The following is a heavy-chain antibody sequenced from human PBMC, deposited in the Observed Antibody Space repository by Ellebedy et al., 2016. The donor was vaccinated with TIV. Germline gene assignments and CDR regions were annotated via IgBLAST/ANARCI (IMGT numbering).Heavy chain of an antibody. J-gene: IGHJ6*02. CDR3: AKPDSYYYYYYGMDV. CDR2: IKQDGSEK. Sequence: GESLKISCAASGFTFSSYWMSWVRQAPGKGLEWVANIKQDGSEKYYVDSVKGRFTISRDNAKNSLYLQMNSLRAEDTAVYYCAKPDSYYYYYYGMDVWGQGTTVTVSS. V-gene: IGHV3-7*03. D-gene: IGHD2-21*01. CDR1: GFTFSSYW.